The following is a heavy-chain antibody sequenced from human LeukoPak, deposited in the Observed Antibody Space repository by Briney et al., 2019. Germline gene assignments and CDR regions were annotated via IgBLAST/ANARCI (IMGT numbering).Heavy chain of an antibody. CDR1: GYTFTSYY. Sequence: ASVKVSCKASGYTFTSYYMHWVRQAPGQGLEWMGIINPSGGSTSYAQKFQGRVTMTRDTSTSTAYMELSSLRSEDTAVYYCARDRSSYYDSSGYSFDYWGQGTLVTVSS. J-gene: IGHJ4*02. CDR3: ARDRSSYYDSSGYSFDY. V-gene: IGHV1-46*01. D-gene: IGHD3-22*01. CDR2: INPSGGST.